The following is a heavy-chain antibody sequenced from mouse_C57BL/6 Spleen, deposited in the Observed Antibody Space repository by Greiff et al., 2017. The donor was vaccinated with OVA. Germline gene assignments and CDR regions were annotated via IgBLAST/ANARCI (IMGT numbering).Heavy chain of an antibody. D-gene: IGHD1-1*01. CDR2: FDPETGGT. CDR1: GYTFTDYD. Sequence: VQLQQSGAELVRPGASVTLSCKASGYTFTDYDMHWVKQTPVHGLEWIGAFDPETGGTAYNQKFKGKAILTADKSSSTAYMELRSLTSEDSAVYYCTRSDTRVVTTGEDFDYWGQGTTLTVSS. CDR3: TRSDTRVVTTGEDFDY. V-gene: IGHV1-15*01. J-gene: IGHJ2*01.